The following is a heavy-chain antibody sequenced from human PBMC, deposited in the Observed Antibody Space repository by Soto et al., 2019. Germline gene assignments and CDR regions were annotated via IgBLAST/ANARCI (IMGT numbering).Heavy chain of an antibody. CDR2: IRTREGNK. Sequence: PGGSLRLSCAASGFRFGSYAMHWVRQSPGKGLEYVSGIRTREGNKYYADSVRGRFTISRDNSKNTLYLQMNSLRAEDTAVYYCARDSRPSSIVGAKFLGPWFDPWGQGTLVTVSS. V-gene: IGHV3-64*04. CDR1: GFRFGSYA. J-gene: IGHJ5*02. CDR3: ARDSRPSSIVGAKFLGPWFDP. D-gene: IGHD1-26*01.